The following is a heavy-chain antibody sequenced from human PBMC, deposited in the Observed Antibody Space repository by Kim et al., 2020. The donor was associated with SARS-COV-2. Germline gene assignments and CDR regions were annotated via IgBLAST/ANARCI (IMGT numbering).Heavy chain of an antibody. CDR3: AGTAPGATFDY. Sequence: SETLSLTCSVSGISISSYYWSWIRQPPGKGLEWIGYIYYTGSANYNPSLRSRVTISVDTSKNQFSLKLSSVTAADTAGYYCAGTAPGATFDYYGRGALVT. J-gene: IGHJ4*02. CDR1: GISISSYY. V-gene: IGHV4-59*08. D-gene: IGHD1-26*01. CDR2: IYYTGSA.